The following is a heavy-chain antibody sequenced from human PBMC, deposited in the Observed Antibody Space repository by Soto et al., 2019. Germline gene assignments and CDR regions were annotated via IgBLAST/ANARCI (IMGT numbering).Heavy chain of an antibody. CDR1: GGSISSYY. CDR3: AGSIPRGWTDRKVVDP. Sequence: SETLSLTCTVSGGSISSYYWSWIRQPPGKGLEWIGYIYYSGSTNYNPSLKSRVTISVDTSKNQFSLKLSSVTAADTAVYYCAGSIPRGWTDRKVVDPRGQGTLVIVS. CDR2: IYYSGST. J-gene: IGHJ5*02. V-gene: IGHV4-59*01. D-gene: IGHD6-19*01.